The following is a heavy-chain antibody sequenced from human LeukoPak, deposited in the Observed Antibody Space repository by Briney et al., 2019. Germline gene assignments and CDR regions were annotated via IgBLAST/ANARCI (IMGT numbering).Heavy chain of an antibody. J-gene: IGHJ6*02. D-gene: IGHD3-3*01. V-gene: IGHV3-43*02. Sequence: PGGSLRLSCAASGFTFSSYAMSWVRQAPGKGLEWVSLISGDGGSTYYADSVKGRFTISRDNSKNSLYLQMNSLRTEDTALYYCAKPELRAPYYYGMDVWGQGTTVTVSS. CDR3: AKPELRAPYYYGMDV. CDR2: ISGDGGST. CDR1: GFTFSSYA.